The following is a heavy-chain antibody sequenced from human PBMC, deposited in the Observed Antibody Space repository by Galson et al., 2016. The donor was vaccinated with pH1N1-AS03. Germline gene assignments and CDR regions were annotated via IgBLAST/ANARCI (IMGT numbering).Heavy chain of an antibody. CDR3: ARHGEPSTLSAWFDP. D-gene: IGHD2/OR15-2a*01. Sequence: QSGAEVKKPGESLRISGRASGFTFTNYWIGWVRQLPGKGLEWMGIIYARDSDVRYNPSFQGQVTFSVDESIDTAYMQWISLRASDTAMYFCARHGEPSTLSAWFDPWGQGTLVTVSS. V-gene: IGHV5-51*01. CDR2: IYARDSDV. CDR1: GFTFTNYW. J-gene: IGHJ5*02.